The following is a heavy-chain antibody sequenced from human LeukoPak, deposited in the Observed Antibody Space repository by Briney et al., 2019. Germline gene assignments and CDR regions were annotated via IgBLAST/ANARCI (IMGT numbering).Heavy chain of an antibody. V-gene: IGHV1-46*01. Sequence: ASVKVSCKASGYTFTSYYMHWVRQAPGQGLEWVGIINPSGGSTSYAQKFQGRVTMTRDTSTSTVYMELSSLRSEDTAVYHCARVRYYYDSSGYSAPYYYFDYWGQGTLVTVSS. CDR3: ARVRYYYDSSGYSAPYYYFDY. CDR2: INPSGGST. CDR1: GYTFTSYY. J-gene: IGHJ4*02. D-gene: IGHD3-22*01.